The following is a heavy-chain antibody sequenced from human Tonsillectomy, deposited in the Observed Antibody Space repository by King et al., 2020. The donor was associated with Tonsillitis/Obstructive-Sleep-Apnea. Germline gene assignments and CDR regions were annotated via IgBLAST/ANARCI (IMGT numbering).Heavy chain of an antibody. CDR1: GFSLSTSGVG. Sequence: TLKESGPTLVKPTQTLTLTCTFSGFSLSTSGVGVGWFRQPPGKALEWLALIYWDDDKRYSPSLKSRLTITKDTSKNQVVLTMTNMDPVDTATYYCAHGYYDFWSGYYFLLDYWGQGTLVTVSS. V-gene: IGHV2-5*02. CDR3: AHGYYDFWSGYYFLLDY. D-gene: IGHD3-3*01. CDR2: IYWDDDK. J-gene: IGHJ4*02.